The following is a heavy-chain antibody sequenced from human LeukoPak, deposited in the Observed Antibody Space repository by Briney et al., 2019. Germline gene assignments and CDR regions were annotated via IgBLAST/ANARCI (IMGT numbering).Heavy chain of an antibody. V-gene: IGHV1-2*02. J-gene: IGHJ4*02. D-gene: IGHD4-17*01. CDR1: GYTFTGYY. CDR2: INPNSGGT. CDR3: ARVVRVGTSTLALSTGLGY. Sequence: ASVKVSCKASGYTFTGYYMHWVRQAPGQGLEWMGWINPNSGGTNYAQKFQGRVTMTRDTSISTAYMELSRLRSDDTAVYYCARVVRVGTSTLALSTGLGYWGQGTLVTVSS.